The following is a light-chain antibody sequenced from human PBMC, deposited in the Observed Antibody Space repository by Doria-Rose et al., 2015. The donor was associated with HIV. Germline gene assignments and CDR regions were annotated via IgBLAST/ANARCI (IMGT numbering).Light chain of an antibody. CDR1: QSFSSTY. Sequence: TQSPGTLSLSPGDRATLSCRARQSFSSTYLALYQQKPGQAPSLLIYDGSTRATGIPDRFSASGSGTDFTLTINRLEPEDFALYYCHQYGTAWTFGQGTKVEI. J-gene: IGKJ1*01. V-gene: IGKV3-20*01. CDR3: HQYGTAWT. CDR2: DGS.